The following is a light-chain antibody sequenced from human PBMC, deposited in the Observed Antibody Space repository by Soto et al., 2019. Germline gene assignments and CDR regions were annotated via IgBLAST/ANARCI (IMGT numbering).Light chain of an antibody. V-gene: IGLV1-40*01. Sequence: QSVLTQPPSVSGAPGQRVTISCTGSSSDIGAGFDVHWYQHLPGTAPKLLIYGNTNRPSGVPGRFSGSKSGISASLVITGLQAEDEADYYCQSYENSRTGFYVFGTGTKLTVL. CDR2: GNT. J-gene: IGLJ1*01. CDR3: QSYENSRTGFYV. CDR1: SSDIGAGFD.